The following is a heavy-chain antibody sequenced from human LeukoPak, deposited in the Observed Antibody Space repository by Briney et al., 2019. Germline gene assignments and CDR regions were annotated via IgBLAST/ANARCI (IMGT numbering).Heavy chain of an antibody. V-gene: IGHV3-43*01. J-gene: IGHJ6*03. D-gene: IGHD6-6*01. CDR3: AKSAARLVSDYYYYMDV. CDR2: ISWDGVST. Sequence: GGSLRLSCAAPGFSFDDYTMHWVRQAPGKGLEWVSLISWDGVSTHYADSVKGRFTISRDNSKNSLYLQMNSLRTEDTALYYCAKSAARLVSDYYYYMDVWGKGTTVTVSS. CDR1: GFSFDDYT.